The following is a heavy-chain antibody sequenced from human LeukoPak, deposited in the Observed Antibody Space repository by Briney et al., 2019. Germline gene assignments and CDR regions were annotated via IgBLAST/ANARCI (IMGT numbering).Heavy chain of an antibody. Sequence: GASVKVSCKASEYIFTGYYIHWVRQAPGQGLEWMGWINPNSGGTNYAQKFQGRVTMTRDTSISTAYMELSRLRSDDTAVYYCATFADYNLWESTNDAFDIWGQGTMVTVSS. CDR1: EYIFTGYY. CDR3: ATFADYNLWESTNDAFDI. J-gene: IGHJ3*02. D-gene: IGHD4-11*01. V-gene: IGHV1-2*02. CDR2: INPNSGGT.